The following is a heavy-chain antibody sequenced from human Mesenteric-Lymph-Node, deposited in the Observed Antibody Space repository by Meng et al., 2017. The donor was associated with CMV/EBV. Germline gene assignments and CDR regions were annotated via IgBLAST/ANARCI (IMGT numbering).Heavy chain of an antibody. CDR3: ATMGDPSAAASYAMDV. CDR1: GYTFTDCY. Sequence: ASVKVSCKASGYTFTDCYMHWVRQAFGQGPEWMGWKNPSSDNTGYAQKFRGRVTMTIDTSTSTAYMELRSLRAEDTAVYYCATMGDPSAAASYAMDVWGQGTTVTVSS. D-gene: IGHD6-13*01. CDR2: KNPSSDNT. J-gene: IGHJ6*02. V-gene: IGHV1-8*02.